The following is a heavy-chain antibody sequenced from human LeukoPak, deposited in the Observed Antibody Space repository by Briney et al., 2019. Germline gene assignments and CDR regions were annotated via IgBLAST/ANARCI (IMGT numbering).Heavy chain of an antibody. V-gene: IGHV1-18*01. J-gene: IGHJ4*02. Sequence: ASVKVSCKASDYTFTSYGISWVRQAPGEGVEWMGWISAYNGNTNYAQKLQGRVTLTTDTSTSTAYMDLRSLRSDDTAVYYCARGIYFDYWGQGTLVTVSS. CDR2: ISAYNGNT. CDR1: DYTFTSYG. CDR3: ARGIYFDY.